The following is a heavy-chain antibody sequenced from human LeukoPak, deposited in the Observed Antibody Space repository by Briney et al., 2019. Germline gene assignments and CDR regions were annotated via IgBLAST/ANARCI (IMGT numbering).Heavy chain of an antibody. CDR1: GFTFSDYS. CDR3: AKSYYDILTGYYSGAFDI. D-gene: IGHD3-9*01. CDR2: ISSSSGTI. J-gene: IGHJ3*02. Sequence: GGSLRLSCAASGFTFSDYSINWVRQAPGKGLEWVSNISSSSGTIYYADSVKGRFTIPRDNSKNTLYLQMNSLRAEDTAVYYCAKSYYDILTGYYSGAFDIWGQGTMVTVSS. V-gene: IGHV3-48*01.